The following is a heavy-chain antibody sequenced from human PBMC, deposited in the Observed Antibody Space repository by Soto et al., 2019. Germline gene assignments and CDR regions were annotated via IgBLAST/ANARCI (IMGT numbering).Heavy chain of an antibody. CDR3: TTPRYCTNGVCYDYYYYGMDV. CDR1: GFTFSSAW. Sequence: PGGSLRLSCAASGFTFSSAWMSWVRQAPGKGLEWVGRIKSKTDGGTTDYAAPVKGRFTISRDDSKNTLYLQMNSLKTEDTAVYYCTTPRYCTNGVCYDYYYYGMDVWGQGTTVTVSS. CDR2: IKSKTDGGTT. J-gene: IGHJ6*02. V-gene: IGHV3-15*01. D-gene: IGHD2-8*01.